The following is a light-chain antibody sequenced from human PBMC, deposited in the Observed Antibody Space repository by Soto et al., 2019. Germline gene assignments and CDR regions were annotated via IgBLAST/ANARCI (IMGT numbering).Light chain of an antibody. CDR1: QSVSSSY. J-gene: IGKJ1*01. CDR3: QQRSNWPPWT. CDR2: GAS. V-gene: IGKV3-15*01. Sequence: PGERVTLSCMASQSVSSSYLTWYQQKPGQAPRLLIYGASTRATGIPARFSGSGSGTEFNLTISSLQSEDLAVYYCQQRSNWPPWTFGQGTKVDIK.